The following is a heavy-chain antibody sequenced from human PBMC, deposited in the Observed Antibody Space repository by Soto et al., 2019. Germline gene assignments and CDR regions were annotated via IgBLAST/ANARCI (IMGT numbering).Heavy chain of an antibody. CDR3: ARDFITVWGQDHYSGMDV. J-gene: IGHJ6*02. CDR2: ISGSGGST. V-gene: IGHV3-23*01. CDR1: AFTYSDYA. Sequence: EVQLLESGGGLVQPGGSLRLSCAASAFTYSDYAMTWVRQAPGKGLEWVSGISGSGGSTYYADSVKGRFTISIDNSKNTLYMQMTRRRAEDTAVYYCARDFITVWGQDHYSGMDVGGQGTTVTVSS. D-gene: IGHD7-27*01.